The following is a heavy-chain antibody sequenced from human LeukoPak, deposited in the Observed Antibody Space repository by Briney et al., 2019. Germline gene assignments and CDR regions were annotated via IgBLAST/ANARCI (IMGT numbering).Heavy chain of an antibody. CDR2: IYSGGST. J-gene: IGHJ6*03. D-gene: IGHD3-10*01. CDR3: AREGPGSGPYYYYYMDV. Sequence: GGSLRLSCAASGFTVSSNYMSWVRQAPGKGLEWVSVIYSGGSTYYADSVKGRFTISRDNSKNTLYLQMNSLRAEDTAVYYCAREGPGSGPYYYYYMDVWGKGTTVTISS. CDR1: GFTVSSNY. V-gene: IGHV3-66*01.